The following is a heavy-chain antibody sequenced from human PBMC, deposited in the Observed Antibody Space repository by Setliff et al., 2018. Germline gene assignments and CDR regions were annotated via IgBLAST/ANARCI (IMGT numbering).Heavy chain of an antibody. J-gene: IGHJ4*02. CDR2: ISGSGDST. CDR3: AGGYPSNFDY. V-gene: IGHV3-23*01. Sequence: GGSLRLSCVASGFTFSNYAMAWVRQAPGKGLEWVSAISGSGDSTYYAGSVKGRFTISRDNSKNTLYLQLNSLRAEDTAIYYCAGGYPSNFDYWGQGTLVTVSS. D-gene: IGHD3-22*01. CDR1: GFTFSNYA.